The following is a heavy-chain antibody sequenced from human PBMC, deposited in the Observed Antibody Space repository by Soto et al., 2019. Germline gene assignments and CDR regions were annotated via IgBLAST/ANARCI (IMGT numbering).Heavy chain of an antibody. D-gene: IGHD6-19*01. J-gene: IGHJ6*02. CDR3: ARARSSGWYDYYYYGMDV. CDR2: TYYRSKWYN. Sequence: SHTLSLTCAISGDSVSSNSAAWNWIRQSPSRGLEWLGRTYYRSKWYNDYAVSVKSRITINPDTSKNQFSLQLNYVTPEGTAVYYCARARSSGWYDYYYYGMDVWGQGTKLTVSS. V-gene: IGHV6-1*01. CDR1: GDSVSSNSAA.